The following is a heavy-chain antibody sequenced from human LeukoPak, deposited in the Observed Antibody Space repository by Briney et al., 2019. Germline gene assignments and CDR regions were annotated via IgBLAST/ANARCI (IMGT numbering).Heavy chain of an antibody. V-gene: IGHV3-9*03. CDR1: GFTFDDYA. CDR3: AKGMYSSRGDAFDI. Sequence: GGSLRLSCAASGFTFDDYAMHWVRQAPGKGLEWVSGISWNSGSIGYADSVKGRFTISIDNAKNSLYLQMNSLRAEDMALYYCAKGMYSSRGDAFDIWGQGTMVTVSS. CDR2: ISWNSGSI. J-gene: IGHJ3*02. D-gene: IGHD6-13*01.